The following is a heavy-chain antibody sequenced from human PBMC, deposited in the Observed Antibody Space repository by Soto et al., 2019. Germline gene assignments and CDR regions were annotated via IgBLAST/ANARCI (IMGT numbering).Heavy chain of an antibody. D-gene: IGHD3-22*01. J-gene: IGHJ1*01. CDR2: ISGSGGST. CDR3: AKDRSDYYDSSGYIAEYFQH. Sequence: GSLRLSCAASGFTFSSYAMSWVRQAPGKGLEWVSAISGSGGSTYYADSVKGRFTISRDNSKNTLYLQMNSLRAEDTAVYYCAKDRSDYYDSSGYIAEYFQHWGQGTLVTVSS. CDR1: GFTFSSYA. V-gene: IGHV3-23*01.